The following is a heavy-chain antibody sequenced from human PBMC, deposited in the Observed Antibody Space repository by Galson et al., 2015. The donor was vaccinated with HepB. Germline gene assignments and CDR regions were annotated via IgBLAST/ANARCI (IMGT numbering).Heavy chain of an antibody. Sequence: SLRLSCAASGFTVSRYWMHWVRQAPGKGLVWVSRISSDGGTTSYADSVKGRFTISRDNAKNTLYLQMNSLRAEDTAVYYCARAIPYGDYYYYYAMDVWGQGTTVTVSS. CDR1: GFTVSRYW. J-gene: IGHJ6*02. CDR3: ARAIPYGDYYYYYAMDV. CDR2: ISSDGGTT. V-gene: IGHV3-74*01. D-gene: IGHD4-17*01.